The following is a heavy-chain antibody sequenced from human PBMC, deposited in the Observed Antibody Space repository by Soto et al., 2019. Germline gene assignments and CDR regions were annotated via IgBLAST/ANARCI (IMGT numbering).Heavy chain of an antibody. CDR3: ARQSYFDGAGYYLGWFDP. J-gene: IGHJ5*02. Sequence: SETLSLTCSVSGASMTISIYYWAWIRQAPGKGLEWIGSLNYGGTTYHSPSLEGRVTMSVDTSKKEFSLNVISVTAADTAIYYCARQSYFDGAGYYLGWFDPWGQGTLVTVSS. CDR1: GASMTISIYY. CDR2: LNYGGTT. D-gene: IGHD3-22*01. V-gene: IGHV4-39*01.